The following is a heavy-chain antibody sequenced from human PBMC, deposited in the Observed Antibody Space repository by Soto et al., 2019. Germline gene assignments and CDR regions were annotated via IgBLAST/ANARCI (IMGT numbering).Heavy chain of an antibody. Sequence: SETLYLTCTVSGGSISRYYWSWIRQPAGKGREWIGRPYTSGSTNYNPSLKSRVTMSVDTCRSQFSLNLSSVTAADTAVYYCARACSSTNCYDVFDYWGQGTLVTVSS. CDR3: ARACSSTNCYDVFDY. J-gene: IGHJ4*02. D-gene: IGHD2-2*01. CDR1: GGSISRYY. CDR2: PYTSGST. V-gene: IGHV4-4*07.